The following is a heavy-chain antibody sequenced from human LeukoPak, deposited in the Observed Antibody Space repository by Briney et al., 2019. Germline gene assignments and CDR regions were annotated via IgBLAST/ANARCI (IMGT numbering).Heavy chain of an antibody. D-gene: IGHD6-13*01. CDR3: TKDARYSTSWYYFDS. J-gene: IGHJ4*02. V-gene: IGHV3-23*01. CDR1: GLTFSNYA. CDR2: ISGSGAST. Sequence: GGSLRLSCAASGLTFSNYAMSWVRQAPGKGLEWVSAISGSGASTYYPDSVKGRFTISRDNSKNTLYLQMNSLRAEDTAVYYCTKDARYSTSWYYFDSWGQGTLVTVSS.